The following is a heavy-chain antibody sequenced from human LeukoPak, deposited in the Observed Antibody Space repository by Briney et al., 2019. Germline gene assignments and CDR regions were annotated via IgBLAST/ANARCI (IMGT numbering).Heavy chain of an antibody. CDR3: ARDGKAAAFVAGDY. V-gene: IGHV3-30-3*01. CDR1: GFTFSSYA. CDR2: ISYDGSNK. J-gene: IGHJ4*02. Sequence: GRSLRLSCAASGFTFSSYAMHWVRQAPGKGLEWVAVISYDGSNKYYADSVKGRFTISRDNSKNTLYLQMNSLRAEDTAVYYCARDGKAAAFVAGDYWGQGTLVTVSS. D-gene: IGHD6-13*01.